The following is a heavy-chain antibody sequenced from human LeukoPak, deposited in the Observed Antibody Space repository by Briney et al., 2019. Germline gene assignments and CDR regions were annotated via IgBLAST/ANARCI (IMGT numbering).Heavy chain of an antibody. CDR1: GIIFSSYG. CDR3: AKNGDRGAYCTGGTCYPYFYYYMDV. CDR2: ISSTGGTT. D-gene: IGHD2-15*01. J-gene: IGHJ6*03. Sequence: PGGSLRLSCAASGIIFSSYGMSWVRQTPGKGLEWVSRISSTGGTTYDADSVKGRFTIARDNSQNTLYLQMNSLRAEDTAIYYCAKNGDRGAYCTGGTCYPYFYYYMDVWGKGTTVTI. V-gene: IGHV3-23*01.